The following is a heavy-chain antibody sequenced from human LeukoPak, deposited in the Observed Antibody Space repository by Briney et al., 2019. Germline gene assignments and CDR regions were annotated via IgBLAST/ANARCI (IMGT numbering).Heavy chain of an antibody. CDR2: ISTRDNTI. J-gene: IGHJ4*02. CDR1: GFTFSDYY. Sequence: PGGSLRLSCTASGFTFSDYYMSWIRQTPGKGLEWLSYISTRDNTIQYADSVKGQFTISRDNSKNSLYLQMNSLREEDTALYYCAKGKESSGYSYRYYFDFWGQGTVVTVSS. CDR3: AKGKESSGYSYRYYFDF. D-gene: IGHD3-22*01. V-gene: IGHV3-11*01.